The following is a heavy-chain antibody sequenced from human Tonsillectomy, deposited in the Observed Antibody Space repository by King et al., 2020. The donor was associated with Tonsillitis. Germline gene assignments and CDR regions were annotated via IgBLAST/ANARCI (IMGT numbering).Heavy chain of an antibody. CDR2: IYYSGST. V-gene: IGHV4-59*01. D-gene: IGHD1-1*01. CDR3: ARDDVGLNGWFDP. CDR1: GGSISSYY. J-gene: IGHJ5*02. Sequence: QVQLQESGPGLVKPSETLSLTCTVSGGSISSYYWSWIRQPPGKGLEWIGYIYYSGSTNYNPSLKSRVTISVDTSKNQFSLKLSSVTAADTAVYYCARDDVGLNGWFDPWGQGTLVTVSS.